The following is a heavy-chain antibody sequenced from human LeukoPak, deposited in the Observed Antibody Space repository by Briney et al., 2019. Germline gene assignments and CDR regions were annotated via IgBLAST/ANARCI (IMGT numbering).Heavy chain of an antibody. CDR3: ARHIMITFGGVYGMDV. V-gene: IGHV1-18*01. Sequence: GASVKVSCKASGYTFTSYGITWVRQAPGQGLEWMGWISAYNGNTNYAQKLQGRVTMTTDTSTSTAYMELRSLRSDDTAVYYCARHIMITFGGVYGMDVWGQGTTVTVSS. CDR2: ISAYNGNT. CDR1: GYTFTSYG. J-gene: IGHJ6*02. D-gene: IGHD3-16*01.